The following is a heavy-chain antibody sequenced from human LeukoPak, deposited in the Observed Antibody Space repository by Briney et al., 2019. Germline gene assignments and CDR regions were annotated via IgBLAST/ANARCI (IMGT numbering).Heavy chain of an antibody. D-gene: IGHD5-24*01. V-gene: IGHV1-69*04. CDR1: GGTFSSYA. J-gene: IGHJ4*02. CDR2: IIPILGIA. CDR3: VRDQDDGYNYEGADY. Sequence: SVKVSCKASGGTFSSYAISWVRQAPGQGLEWMGRIIPILGIANYAQKFQGRVTITADKSTSTAYMELSSLRSEDTAVYYCVRDQDDGYNYEGADYWGQGTLVTVSS.